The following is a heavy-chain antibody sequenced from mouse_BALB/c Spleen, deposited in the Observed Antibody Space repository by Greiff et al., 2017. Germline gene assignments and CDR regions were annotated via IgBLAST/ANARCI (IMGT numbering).Heavy chain of an antibody. D-gene: IGHD2-3*01. Sequence: EVQGVESGGGLVQPGGSLTLSCAASGFTFSSYGMSWVRQTPDKRLELVATINSNGGSTYYPDSVKGRFTISRDNAKNTLYLQMSSLKSEDTAMYYCARDYDGYSYYFDYWGQGTTLTVSS. CDR2: INSNGGST. CDR3: ARDYDGYSYYFDY. J-gene: IGHJ2*01. CDR1: GFTFSSYG. V-gene: IGHV5-6-3*01.